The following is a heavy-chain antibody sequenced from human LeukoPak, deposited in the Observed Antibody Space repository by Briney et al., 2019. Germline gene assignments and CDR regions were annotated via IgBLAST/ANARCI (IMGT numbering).Heavy chain of an antibody. CDR3: AKARPVMTTVTDFDY. D-gene: IGHD4-17*01. V-gene: IGHV3-23*01. CDR1: GLTFSSYA. Sequence: GGSLRLSCAASGLTFSSYAMSWVRQAPGKGLEWVSAISGSGGSTYYADSVKGRFTISRDNSKNTLYLQMNSLRAEDTAVYYCAKARPVMTTVTDFDYWGQGTLVTVSS. J-gene: IGHJ4*02. CDR2: ISGSGGST.